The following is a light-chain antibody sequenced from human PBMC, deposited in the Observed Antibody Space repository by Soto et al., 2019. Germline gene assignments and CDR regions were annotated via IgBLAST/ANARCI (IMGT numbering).Light chain of an antibody. J-gene: IGKJ1*01. CDR3: QKYNGPPWA. CDR1: QSVSSSY. CDR2: GAS. Sequence: EIVMTQSPATLSVSPGERATLSCRASQSVSSSYLAWYQQKPGQAPRLLIYGASSRATGIPDRFSGSGTGTDFSLTISSLQPEDVATYYCQKYNGPPWAFGQGTKVDI. V-gene: IGKV3D-15*01.